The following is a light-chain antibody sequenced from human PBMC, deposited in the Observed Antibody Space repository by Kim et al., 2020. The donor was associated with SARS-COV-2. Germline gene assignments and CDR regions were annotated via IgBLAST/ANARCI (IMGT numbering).Light chain of an antibody. J-gene: IGKJ2*01. CDR3: QEYKSYSHT. CDR1: QSITRC. CDR2: DAS. Sequence: SACCGDRVPMTCRARQSITRCSAWYEQKPGRAPKLLICDASSVKRGVPSGFRRRVCGTELSLHIRSLQPDDFATYYCQEYKSYSHTCGQGTKLEI. V-gene: IGKV1-5*01.